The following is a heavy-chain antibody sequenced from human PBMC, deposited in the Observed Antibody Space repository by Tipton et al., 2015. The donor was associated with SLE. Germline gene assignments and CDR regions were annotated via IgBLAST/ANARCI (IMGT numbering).Heavy chain of an antibody. CDR1: GGSLRSYY. D-gene: IGHD2-21*01. V-gene: IGHV4-4*07. Sequence: TLSLTCTVSGGSLRSYYWTWIRQPAGKGPEWIGRVYTSGSTNYKPSLKSRVSISVDSSKNQFSLKLSAVTAADTAVYYCARDGGFCGGDCYSDWGQGILVIVSS. CDR2: VYTSGST. J-gene: IGHJ4*02. CDR3: ARDGGFCGGDCYSD.